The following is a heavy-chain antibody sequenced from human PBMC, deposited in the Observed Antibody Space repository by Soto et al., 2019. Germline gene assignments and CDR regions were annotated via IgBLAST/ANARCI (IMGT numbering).Heavy chain of an antibody. CDR2: ISSSSSYI. CDR3: AREGIGITGTTDY. V-gene: IGHV3-21*01. J-gene: IGHJ4*02. D-gene: IGHD1-7*01. Sequence: EVQLVESGGGLVKPGGSLRLSCAASGFTFSSYSMNWVRQAPGKGLEWVSSISSSSSYIYYADSVKGRFTISRDNAKNSLYLQMNSLRDEDTAVYYCAREGIGITGTTDYWGQGTLVTVSS. CDR1: GFTFSSYS.